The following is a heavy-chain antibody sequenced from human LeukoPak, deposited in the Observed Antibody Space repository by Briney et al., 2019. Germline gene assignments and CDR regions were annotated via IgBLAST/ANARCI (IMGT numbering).Heavy chain of an antibody. V-gene: IGHV4-61*02. Sequence: SQTLSLTCNVSGGSISSGSYYWSWLRQPAGKGLEWIGRIYTSGSTNYNPSLKSRVTISVDTSKNQFSLKLSSVTAADTAVYYCARDLPIVGATSGWFDPWGQGTLVTVSS. D-gene: IGHD1-26*01. CDR3: ARDLPIVGATSGWFDP. J-gene: IGHJ5*02. CDR1: GGSISSGSYY. CDR2: IYTSGST.